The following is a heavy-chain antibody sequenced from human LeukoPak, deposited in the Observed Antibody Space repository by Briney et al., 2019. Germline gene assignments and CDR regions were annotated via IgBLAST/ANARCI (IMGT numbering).Heavy chain of an antibody. Sequence: PGGSLRLSCAASGFMFRNYAMHWVRQAPGKGLEWVSGISWNSGSIGYADSVKGRFTISRDNAKNSLYLQMNSLRAKDTALYYCAKDISVVITTGPFDYWGQGTLVTVSS. V-gene: IGHV3-9*01. CDR3: AKDISVVITTGPFDY. D-gene: IGHD3-22*01. CDR1: GFMFRNYA. CDR2: ISWNSGSI. J-gene: IGHJ4*02.